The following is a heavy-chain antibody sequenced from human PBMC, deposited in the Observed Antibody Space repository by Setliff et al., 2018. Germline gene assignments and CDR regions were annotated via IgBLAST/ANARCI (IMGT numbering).Heavy chain of an antibody. CDR1: GYTFTDYY. Sequence: ASVKVSCKASGYTFTDYYIHWVRQAPGQGLEWMGRIIPLFETTNYVEKFQGRVTITADKSTSTAYMELSRLTSEDTAVYYCALEYSNSSPTVYYYMDGWGKGTTVTVSS. V-gene: IGHV1-69*06. J-gene: IGHJ6*03. CDR2: IIPLFETT. D-gene: IGHD6-6*01. CDR3: ALEYSNSSPTVYYYMDG.